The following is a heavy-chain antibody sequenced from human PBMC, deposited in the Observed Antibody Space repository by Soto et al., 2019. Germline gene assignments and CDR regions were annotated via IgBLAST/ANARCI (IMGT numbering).Heavy chain of an antibody. CDR2: INAGNGKT. V-gene: IGHV1-3*01. D-gene: IGHD2-2*02. J-gene: IGHJ4*02. CDR3: ARAGDDCSTTNCYMIDY. Sequence: QVQLVQSGVAVKKPGASVKVSCKASGYTFTTYAMHWVRQAPGQRLEWMGWINAGNGKTKYSQKFQGRVTITRDTSATTADMERSSLRSEDTAVYYCARAGDDCSTTNCYMIDYWGQGTLVTVSS. CDR1: GYTFTTYA.